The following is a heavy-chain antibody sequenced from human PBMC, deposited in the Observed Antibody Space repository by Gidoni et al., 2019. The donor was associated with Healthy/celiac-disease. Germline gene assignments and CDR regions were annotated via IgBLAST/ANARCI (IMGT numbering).Heavy chain of an antibody. CDR3: ARGGRGGPLQGTYYYGSGSYYQKAPDY. V-gene: IGHV4-34*01. D-gene: IGHD3-10*01. Sequence: QVQLQQWGAGLLKPSETLSLTCAVYGGSFSGYYWSWIRQPPGKGLEWIGEINHSGSTNYNPSLKSRVTISVDTSKNQFSLKLSSVTAADTAVYYCARGGRGGPLQGTYYYGSGSYYQKAPDYWGQGTLVTVSS. J-gene: IGHJ4*02. CDR1: GGSFSGYY. CDR2: INHSGST.